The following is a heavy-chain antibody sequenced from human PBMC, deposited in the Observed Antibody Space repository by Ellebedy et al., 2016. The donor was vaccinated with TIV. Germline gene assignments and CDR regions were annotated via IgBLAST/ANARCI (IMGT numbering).Heavy chain of an antibody. CDR3: ARDSRCLGGSCYPNYYSGLDV. J-gene: IGHJ6*02. Sequence: SETLSLTXTVSGGSTSSGDYYWTWIRQHPGKGLEWIGYIYYRGTTYYNPSLESRLTISVDTSKNQFSLRLTSVTAADTAVYYCARDSRCLGGSCYPNYYSGLDVWGQGTTVTVSS. CDR1: GGSTSSGDYY. V-gene: IGHV4-31*03. D-gene: IGHD2-15*01. CDR2: IYYRGTT.